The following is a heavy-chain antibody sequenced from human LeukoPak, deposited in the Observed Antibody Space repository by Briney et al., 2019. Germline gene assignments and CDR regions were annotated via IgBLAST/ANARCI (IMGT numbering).Heavy chain of an antibody. D-gene: IGHD2-15*01. CDR3: STGAATGFDY. CDR2: IKSKTDGGTT. CDR1: GSTFSNAW. J-gene: IGHJ4*02. V-gene: IGHV3-15*01. Sequence: GGSLRPSCAASGSTFSNAWMSWVRQAPGKGLEWVGRIKSKTDGGTTDYAAPVKGRFTISRDDSKNTLYLQMNTLKTEDTAVYYCSTGAATGFDYWGQGTLVTVSS.